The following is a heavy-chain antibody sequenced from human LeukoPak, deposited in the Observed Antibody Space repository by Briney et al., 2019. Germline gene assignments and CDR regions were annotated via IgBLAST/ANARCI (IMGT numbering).Heavy chain of an antibody. CDR2: ISSSSSYI. Sequence: GGSLRLSCAASGFTFSSYSMNWVRQAPGKGLEWVSSISSSSSYIYYADSVKDRFTISGDNAKNSLYLQMNSLRAEDTAVYYCARDSRYCSGGSCYGMDVWGKGTTVTVSS. J-gene: IGHJ6*04. CDR3: ARDSRYCSGGSCYGMDV. D-gene: IGHD2-15*01. V-gene: IGHV3-21*01. CDR1: GFTFSSYS.